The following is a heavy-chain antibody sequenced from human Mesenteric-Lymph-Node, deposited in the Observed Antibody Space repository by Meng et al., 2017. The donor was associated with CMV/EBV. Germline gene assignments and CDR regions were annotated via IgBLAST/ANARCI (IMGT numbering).Heavy chain of an antibody. V-gene: IGHV5-51*01. CDR2: ICPGDSDA. Sequence: GSGYSFTTNWVAWARTLAGKGLERMGMICPGDSDAKYSPSFQGQVTISADKSIGTAYLQWSSLKASDTAMYYCARLRAVAGTVDYWGQGTLVTVSS. CDR3: ARLRAVAGTVDY. D-gene: IGHD6-19*01. J-gene: IGHJ4*02. CDR1: GYSFTTNW.